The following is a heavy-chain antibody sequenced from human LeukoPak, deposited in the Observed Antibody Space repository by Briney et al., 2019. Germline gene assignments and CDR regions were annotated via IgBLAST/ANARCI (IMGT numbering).Heavy chain of an antibody. J-gene: IGHJ4*02. CDR1: GFTFTDYY. CDR2: IILNNGAT. Sequence: ASVKVSCKASGFTFTDYYLHWVRQAPGQGLEWMGRIILNNGATNYAQKLQGRVTLTRDTSISTAYMELSRQTSDDTAVYYCATDAGNHNFDYWGQGTLVTVSS. D-gene: IGHD1-14*01. V-gene: IGHV1-2*06. CDR3: ATDAGNHNFDY.